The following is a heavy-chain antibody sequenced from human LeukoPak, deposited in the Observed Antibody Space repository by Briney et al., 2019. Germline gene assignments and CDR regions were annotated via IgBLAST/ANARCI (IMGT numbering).Heavy chain of an antibody. V-gene: IGHV4-34*01. D-gene: IGHD6-13*01. CDR3: ARGRGEAALNWFDP. Sequence: SETLSLTCAVYGGSFSGYYWSWIRQPPGKGLEWIGEINHSGSTNYNPSLKSRVTISVETSKNQFSLKLSSGAAADTAVYYCARGRGEAALNWFDPWGQGTLVTVSS. CDR1: GGSFSGYY. CDR2: INHSGST. J-gene: IGHJ5*02.